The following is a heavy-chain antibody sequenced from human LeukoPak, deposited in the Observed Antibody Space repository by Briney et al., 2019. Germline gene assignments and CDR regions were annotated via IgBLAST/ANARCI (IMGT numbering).Heavy chain of an antibody. CDR3: ALCSRSGGSYNYFDY. D-gene: IGHD2-15*01. J-gene: IGHJ4*02. CDR2: IYYSGST. CDR1: GGSISSYY. V-gene: IGHV4-59*01. Sequence: SETLSLTCTVSGGSISSYYWSWIRQPPGKGLEWIGYIYYSGSTNYNPSPKSRVTISVDTSKNQFSLKLSSVTAADTAVYYCALCSRSGGSYNYFDYWGQGTLVTVSS.